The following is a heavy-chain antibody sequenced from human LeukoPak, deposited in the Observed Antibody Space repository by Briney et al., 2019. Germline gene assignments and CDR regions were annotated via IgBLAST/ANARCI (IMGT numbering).Heavy chain of an antibody. CDR1: GFTFSSYS. D-gene: IGHD4-23*01. V-gene: IGHV3-48*01. CDR3: ARGGYGANDDAFDI. Sequence: GGSLRLSCAASGFTFSSYSMNWVRQAPGKGLEWVSYISSSTNTIYYADSVKGRFTISRDNAKNSLFLQMNSLRVEDTAVYYCARGGYGANDDAFDIWGQGTMVTVSS. J-gene: IGHJ3*02. CDR2: ISSSTNTI.